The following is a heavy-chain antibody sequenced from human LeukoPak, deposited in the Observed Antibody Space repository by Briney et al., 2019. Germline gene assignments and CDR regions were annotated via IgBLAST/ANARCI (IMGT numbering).Heavy chain of an antibody. CDR3: ARVYYYYDSSGILTLYFDY. V-gene: IGHV1-2*02. J-gene: IGHJ4*02. CDR1: GYTFTGSY. D-gene: IGHD3-22*01. Sequence: ASVKVSCKASGYTFTGSYMHWVRQAPGQGLEWMGWVNPTSGGTNYAQKFQGRVTMTRDTSISTAYMELSRLRSDDTAVYYCARVYYYYDSSGILTLYFDYWGQGTLVTVSS. CDR2: VNPTSGGT.